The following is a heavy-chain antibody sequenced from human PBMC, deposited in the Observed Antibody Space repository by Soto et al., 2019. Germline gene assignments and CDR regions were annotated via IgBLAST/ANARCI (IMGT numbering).Heavy chain of an antibody. CDR2: VYYDGSNR. CDR3: ARAFCTNGVCYYFFDS. D-gene: IGHD2-8*01. Sequence: GGSLRLSCAASGFTFGTYAMHWVRQAPGKGLEWVAVVYYDGSNRYYGDAVKGRFTISRDNSKSTLYLQMSSLRAEDTAVYYCARAFCTNGVCYYFFDSWGHGTLVTVSS. V-gene: IGHV3-33*01. CDR1: GFTFGTYA. J-gene: IGHJ4*01.